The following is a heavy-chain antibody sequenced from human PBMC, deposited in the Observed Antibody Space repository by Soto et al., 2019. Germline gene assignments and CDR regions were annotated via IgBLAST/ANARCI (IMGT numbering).Heavy chain of an antibody. CDR2: IYHSGST. J-gene: IGHJ6*02. CDR3: ARDQSGSSLMDV. V-gene: IGHV4-59*12. D-gene: IGHD5-12*01. CDR1: GASISSYY. Sequence: PSETLSLTCTASGASISSYYWSWIRQPPGKGLEWIGEIYHSGSTNYNPSLNSRVTISVDKSKNQFSLKLSSVTAADTAVYYCARDQSGSSLMDVWGQGTTVTVSS.